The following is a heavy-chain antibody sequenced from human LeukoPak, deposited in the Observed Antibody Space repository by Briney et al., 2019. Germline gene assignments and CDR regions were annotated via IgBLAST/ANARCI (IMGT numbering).Heavy chain of an antibody. V-gene: IGHV3-23*01. J-gene: IGHJ4*02. CDR3: AKTTAGYSSGRYPGWPVDY. Sequence: GGSLRLPCAASGFTFRSYAIYWVRQAPGKGLEGVSGIRGRGGDTYFADSVKGRFTISRDNSKNTVFLQMDSQRAEDTAVYYCAKTTAGYSSGRYPGWPVDYWGLGTLVTVSS. CDR1: GFTFRSYA. D-gene: IGHD6-19*01. CDR2: IRGRGGDT.